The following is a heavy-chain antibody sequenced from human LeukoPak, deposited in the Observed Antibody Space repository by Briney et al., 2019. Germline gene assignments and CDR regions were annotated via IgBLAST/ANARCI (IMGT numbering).Heavy chain of an antibody. CDR1: GFTFSSHA. CDR3: AKDLHDYGNYVGWFDS. D-gene: IGHD4-11*01. CDR2: ISGSGGNT. V-gene: IGHV3-23*01. Sequence: GGSLRLSCVAPGFTFSSHAMDWVRQAPGKGLEWVSAISGSGGNTYYADSVKGRFTISRDHSKTTLFLQMNSLRAEDTAVYYCAKDLHDYGNYVGWFDSWGQGTLVTVSS. J-gene: IGHJ5*01.